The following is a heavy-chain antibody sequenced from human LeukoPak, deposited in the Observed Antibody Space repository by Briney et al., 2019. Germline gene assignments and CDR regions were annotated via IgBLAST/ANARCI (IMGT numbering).Heavy chain of an antibody. CDR2: MYYRGNT. Sequence: SGTLSLTCAVSGGSISSSNWWSWVRQPPGKGLEWIGYMYYRGNTNYNPSLKSRVTISVDTPKNQFSLKLSSVTAADTAVYYCATGVHGIAAAGDYYFDYWGQGTLVTVSS. D-gene: IGHD6-13*01. V-gene: IGHV4-4*02. CDR3: ATGVHGIAAAGDYYFDY. CDR1: GGSISSSNW. J-gene: IGHJ4*02.